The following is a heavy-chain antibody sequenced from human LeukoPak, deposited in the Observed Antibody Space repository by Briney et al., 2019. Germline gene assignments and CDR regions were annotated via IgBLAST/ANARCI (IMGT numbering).Heavy chain of an antibody. V-gene: IGHV4-30-2*01. CDR3: ARHPPRGSLNDGFDI. CDR2: IYHSGST. CDR1: GGSISSGGYS. J-gene: IGHJ3*02. Sequence: PSQTLSLTCAVSGGSISSGGYSWSWIRQPPGKGLEWIGYIYHSGSTYYNPSLKSRVTISVETAKNQFSLKLSSVTAADTAVYYCARHPPRGSLNDGFDIWGQGTLVTVSP.